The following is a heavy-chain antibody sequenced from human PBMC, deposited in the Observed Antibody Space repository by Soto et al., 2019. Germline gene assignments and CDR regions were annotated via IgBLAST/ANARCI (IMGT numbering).Heavy chain of an antibody. D-gene: IGHD3-22*01. CDR2: IYYSGST. J-gene: IGHJ3*02. Sequence: SETLSLTCTVSGGSISSYYWSWIRQPPGKGLEWIGYIYYSGSTNYNPSPKSRVTISVDTSKNQFSLKLSSVTAADTAVYYCARERPYYYDSSDSDAFDIWGQGTMVTVSS. CDR1: GGSISSYY. V-gene: IGHV4-59*01. CDR3: ARERPYYYDSSDSDAFDI.